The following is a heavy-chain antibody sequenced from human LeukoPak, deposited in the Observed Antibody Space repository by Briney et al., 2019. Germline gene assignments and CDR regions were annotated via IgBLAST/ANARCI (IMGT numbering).Heavy chain of an antibody. V-gene: IGHV3-7*01. CDR2: IRQDGSEQ. J-gene: IGHJ6*03. D-gene: IGHD2/OR15-2a*01. Sequence: GGSLRLSCAASGFTFSTYWMSWVRQAPGKGLEWVANIRQDGSEQYYMDSVKGRFTISRDNAKHSLFLQMNSLRAEDTAVYYCARVAVIYYYYMEVWGKGTTVTVSS. CDR1: GFTFSTYW. CDR3: ARVAVIYYYYMEV.